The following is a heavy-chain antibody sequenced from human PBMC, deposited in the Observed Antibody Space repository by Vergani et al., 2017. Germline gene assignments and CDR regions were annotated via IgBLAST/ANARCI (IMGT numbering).Heavy chain of an antibody. D-gene: IGHD3-9*01. CDR3: ARGDYGMLTGYRY. Sequence: QVHLVESGGGVVQPGRSLRLSCVVSGFTSSYYGMHWVRQAPGQGLEWMGIINPSGGHTNYAQKFQGRVTMTREKSTSPVYMELSSLRSEDTAIYYCARGDYGMLTGYRYWGQGTLVTVSA. J-gene: IGHJ4*02. CDR2: INPSGGHT. CDR1: GFTSSYYG. V-gene: IGHV1-46*03.